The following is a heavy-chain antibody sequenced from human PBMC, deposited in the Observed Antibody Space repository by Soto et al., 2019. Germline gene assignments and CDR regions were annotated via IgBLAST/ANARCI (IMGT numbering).Heavy chain of an antibody. V-gene: IGHV3-30-3*01. CDR1: GFTFSSYA. CDR2: ISYDGSNK. J-gene: IGHJ4*02. CDR3: ARERGGTYYYDSSGYYLGY. D-gene: IGHD3-22*01. Sequence: PGGSLRLSCAASGFTFSSYAMHWVRQAPGKGLEWVAVISYDGSNKYYADSVKGRFTISRDNSKNTLYLQMNSLRAEDTAVYYCARERGGTYYYDSSGYYLGYWGQGTLVTVSS.